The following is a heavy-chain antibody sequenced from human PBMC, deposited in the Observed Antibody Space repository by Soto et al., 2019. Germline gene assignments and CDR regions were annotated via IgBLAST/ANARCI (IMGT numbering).Heavy chain of an antibody. CDR1: GGSISSGGYY. CDR3: ARVTRGVTTVSVGHTWFDP. J-gene: IGHJ5*02. D-gene: IGHD4-17*01. CDR2: IYYSGST. V-gene: IGHV4-31*03. Sequence: SETLSLTCTVSGGSISSGGYYWSWIRQHPGKGLEWIGYIYYSGSTYYNPSLKSRVTISVDTSKNQFSLKLSSVTAADTAVYYCARVTRGVTTVSVGHTWFDPWGQGTLVTVSS.